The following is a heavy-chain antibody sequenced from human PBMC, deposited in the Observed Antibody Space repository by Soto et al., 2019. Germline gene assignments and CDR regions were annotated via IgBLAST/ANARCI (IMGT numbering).Heavy chain of an antibody. J-gene: IGHJ4*02. D-gene: IGHD2-2*01. CDR3: ARDSWCSSPSCLYFFDY. CDR1: GFTFTDYS. Sequence: GGSLRLSCAASGFTFTDYSMNWVRQAPGKGLEWVSYIIAYSSTIYYADSVKGRFTISRDNAKNSLYLQMNSLRAEDTAVYYCARDSWCSSPSCLYFFDYWGQGTLVTVSS. V-gene: IGHV3-48*01. CDR2: IIAYSSTI.